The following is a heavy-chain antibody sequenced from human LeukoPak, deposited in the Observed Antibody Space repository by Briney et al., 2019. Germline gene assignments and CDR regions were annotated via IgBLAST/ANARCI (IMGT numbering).Heavy chain of an antibody. J-gene: IGHJ4*02. CDR1: GFTFSSYH. V-gene: IGHV3-33*01. Sequence: GGSLRLSCAASGFTFSSYHMHWVRQAPGKGLEWVAVIWYDGTNKYYADSVKGRFTISRDTSKNTLFLPMDSLRAEDTAVYYCARGHPGKFDYWGQGTLVTVSS. CDR2: IWYDGTNK. D-gene: IGHD1-14*01. CDR3: ARGHPGKFDY.